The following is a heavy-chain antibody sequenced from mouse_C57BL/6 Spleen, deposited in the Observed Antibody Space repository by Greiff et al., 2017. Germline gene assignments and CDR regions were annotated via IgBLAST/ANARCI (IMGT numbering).Heavy chain of an antibody. CDR2: IRNKANGYTT. D-gene: IGHD1-1*01. J-gene: IGHJ3*01. CDR3: ARSHYYDDSYWFAY. Sequence: EVQVVESGGGLVQPGGSLSLSCAASGFTFTDYYMSWVRQPPGKALEWLGFIRNKANGYTTEYSTSVKGRFTITRDNSQSILYLQMNALRAEDSATYYCARSHYYDDSYWFAYWGQGTLVTVSA. CDR1: GFTFTDYY. V-gene: IGHV7-3*01.